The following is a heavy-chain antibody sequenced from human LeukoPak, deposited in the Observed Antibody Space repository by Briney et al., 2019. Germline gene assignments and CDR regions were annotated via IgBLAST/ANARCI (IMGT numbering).Heavy chain of an antibody. Sequence: GASVKVSCKASGYTFISYDINWVRQATGQGLEWMGWMNPNSGNTGYAQKFQGRVTITRNTSISTAYMELSSLRSEDTAVYYCARGGRDVEGGLYYYMDVWGKGTTVTVSS. CDR1: GYTFISYD. D-gene: IGHD5-24*01. CDR2: MNPNSGNT. J-gene: IGHJ6*03. V-gene: IGHV1-8*03. CDR3: ARGGRDVEGGLYYYMDV.